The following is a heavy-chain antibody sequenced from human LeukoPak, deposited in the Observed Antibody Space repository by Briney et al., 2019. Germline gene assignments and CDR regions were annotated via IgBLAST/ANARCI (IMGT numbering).Heavy chain of an antibody. D-gene: IGHD2-2*01. J-gene: IGHJ6*03. Sequence: GALRLSCAASGFTFSSYWMSWVRQAPGKGLEWVANIKQDGSEKYYVDSVKGRFTISRDNAKNSLYLQMNSLRAEDTAVYYCARDGTTAPYYYYYMDVWGKGTTVTVSS. V-gene: IGHV3-7*01. CDR3: ARDGTTAPYYYYYMDV. CDR2: IKQDGSEK. CDR1: GFTFSSYW.